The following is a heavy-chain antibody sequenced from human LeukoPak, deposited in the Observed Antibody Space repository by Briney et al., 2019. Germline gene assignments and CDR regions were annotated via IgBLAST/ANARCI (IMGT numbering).Heavy chain of an antibody. CDR3: AKSGSPTIKRSGYDY. D-gene: IGHD3-22*01. CDR2: MSPNSGDT. J-gene: IGHJ4*02. CDR1: GYTFTSYD. V-gene: IGHV1-8*01. Sequence: GASVKVSCKASGYTFTSYDFNWVRQATGQRPEWMGWMSPNSGDTGYAQKFQDRVTMTRNTSISTAYMELSSLRSDDTAVYYCAKSGSPTIKRSGYDYWGQGTLVTVSS.